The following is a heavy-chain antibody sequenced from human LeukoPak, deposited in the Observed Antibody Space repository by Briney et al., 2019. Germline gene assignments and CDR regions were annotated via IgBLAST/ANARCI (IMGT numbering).Heavy chain of an antibody. CDR2: ISGSGGST. CDR1: GFTFGSYA. CDR3: AKGYCSSTSCSYFDY. Sequence: PGGSLRLSCAASGFTFGSYAMSWVRQAPGKGLEWVSAISGSGGSTYYADSVKGRFTISRDNSKNTLYLQMNSLRAEDTAVYYCAKGYCSSTSCSYFDYWGQGTLVTVSS. J-gene: IGHJ4*02. D-gene: IGHD2-2*01. V-gene: IGHV3-23*01.